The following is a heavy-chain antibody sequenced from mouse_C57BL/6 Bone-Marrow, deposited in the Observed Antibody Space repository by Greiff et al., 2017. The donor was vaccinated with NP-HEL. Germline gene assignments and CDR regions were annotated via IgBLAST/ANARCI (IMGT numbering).Heavy chain of an antibody. CDR1: GYTFTSYW. Sequence: VQLQQSGAELVRPGSSVKLSCKASGYTFTSYWMHWVKQRPIQGLEWIGNIDPSDSETHYNQKFKDKATLTVDKSSSTAYMQLSSLTSEDSAVYYCARGDYYGSSDWYFDVWGTGTTVTVSS. CDR2: IDPSDSET. CDR3: ARGDYYGSSDWYFDV. V-gene: IGHV1-52*01. J-gene: IGHJ1*03. D-gene: IGHD1-1*01.